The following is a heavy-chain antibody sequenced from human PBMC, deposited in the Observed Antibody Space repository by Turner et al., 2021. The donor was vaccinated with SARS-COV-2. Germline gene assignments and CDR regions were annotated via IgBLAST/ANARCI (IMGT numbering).Heavy chain of an antibody. CDR2: ISWNSGSI. J-gene: IGHJ6*02. CDR1: GFTFDDYA. CDR3: AKDRATGYYYYGMDV. V-gene: IGHV3-9*01. D-gene: IGHD5-12*01. Sequence: EVQLVESGGGLVQPGRSLRPSCAASGFTFDDYAMHWVRQAPGKGLEWVSGISWNSGSIGYADSVKGRFTISRDNAKNSLYLQMNSLRAEDTALYYCAKDRATGYYYYGMDVWGQGTTVTVSS.